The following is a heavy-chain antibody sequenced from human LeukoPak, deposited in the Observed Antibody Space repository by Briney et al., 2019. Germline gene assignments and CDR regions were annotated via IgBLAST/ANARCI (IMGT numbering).Heavy chain of an antibody. CDR2: ISGSGGST. Sequence: GGSLRLSCTASGFTFSSYSMSWVRQAPGKGLEWVSAISGSGGSTYYADSVKGRFTISRDNSKNTLYLQMNSLRAEDTAVYYCATARQWLLGLGYWGQGTLVTVSS. CDR3: ATARQWLLGLGY. D-gene: IGHD6-19*01. CDR1: GFTFSSYS. V-gene: IGHV3-23*01. J-gene: IGHJ4*02.